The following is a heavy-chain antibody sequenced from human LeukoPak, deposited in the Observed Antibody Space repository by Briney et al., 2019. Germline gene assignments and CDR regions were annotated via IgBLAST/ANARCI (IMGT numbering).Heavy chain of an antibody. CDR2: ISNSGDKT. CDR1: GFTFSNSA. CDR3: AKVKGKDGVRDSYDI. Sequence: GGSLRLSCAASGFTFSNSAMTWVRQVPGKGLEWISTISNSGDKTYYADFVKGRFTIARDNFKDTLDLQMNGLRAEDTALYYCAKVKGKDGVRDSYDIRGQGTMVTVSS. J-gene: IGHJ3*02. D-gene: IGHD1-1*01. V-gene: IGHV3-23*05.